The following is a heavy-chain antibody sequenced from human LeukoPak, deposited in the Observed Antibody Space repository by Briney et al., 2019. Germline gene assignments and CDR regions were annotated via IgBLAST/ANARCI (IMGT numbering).Heavy chain of an antibody. J-gene: IGHJ4*02. CDR3: AREGRVEGPT. Sequence: SEALSLTCTVSGGSISSYYWSWIRQPPGKGLEWIGYIYYSGSTNYNPSLKSRVTISVDTSKNQFSLKLSSVTAADTAVYYCAREGRVEGPTWGQGTLVTVSS. V-gene: IGHV4-59*01. CDR2: IYYSGST. CDR1: GGSISSYY. D-gene: IGHD5-24*01.